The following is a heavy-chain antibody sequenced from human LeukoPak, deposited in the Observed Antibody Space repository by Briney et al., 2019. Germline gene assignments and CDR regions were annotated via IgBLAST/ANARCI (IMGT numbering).Heavy chain of an antibody. Sequence: KPGGSLRLSCAASGFTFSSYSMNWVRQAPGKGLEWVSSISSSSSYIYYADSVKGRFTISRDNAKNSLYLQMNSLRAEDTAVYYCAREDVYYGSGSSFGMDVWGQGTTVTVSS. CDR2: ISSSSSYI. D-gene: IGHD3-10*01. CDR3: AREDVYYGSGSSFGMDV. J-gene: IGHJ6*02. V-gene: IGHV3-21*01. CDR1: GFTFSSYS.